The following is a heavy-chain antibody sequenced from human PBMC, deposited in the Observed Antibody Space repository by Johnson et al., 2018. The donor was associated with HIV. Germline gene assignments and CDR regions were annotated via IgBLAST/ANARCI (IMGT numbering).Heavy chain of an antibody. D-gene: IGHD6-13*01. CDR2: INWNGGST. V-gene: IGHV3-20*04. CDR3: AKDTGAAGTRGYAFDI. Sequence: EVQLVESGGGVVQPGGSLRLSCEASRFTFSSYGMNWIRQAPGKGLEWVSGINWNGGSTGYADSVKGRFTISRDNAKNSLYLQMNSLRAEDTALYYCAKDTGAAGTRGYAFDIWGQGTMVTVSS. J-gene: IGHJ3*02. CDR1: RFTFSSYG.